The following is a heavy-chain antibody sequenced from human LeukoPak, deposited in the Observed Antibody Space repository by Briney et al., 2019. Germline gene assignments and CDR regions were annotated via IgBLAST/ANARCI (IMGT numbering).Heavy chain of an antibody. CDR1: GGSISSGGYY. CDR2: IYYSGST. J-gene: IGHJ5*02. Sequence: PSETLSLTCTVSGGSISSGGYYWSWIRQHPGKGLEWIGYIYYSGSTYYNPSLKSRVTISVDTSKNQFSLKLSSVTAADTAVYYCARVVGYCSSTSCPQNWFDPWGQGTLVTVSS. D-gene: IGHD2-2*01. V-gene: IGHV4-31*03. CDR3: ARVVGYCSSTSCPQNWFDP.